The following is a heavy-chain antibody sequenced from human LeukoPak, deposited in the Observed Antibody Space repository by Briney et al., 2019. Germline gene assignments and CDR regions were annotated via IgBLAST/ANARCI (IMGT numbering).Heavy chain of an antibody. D-gene: IGHD4-17*01. Sequence: SETLSLTCTVSGGSISSGDYYWSWIRQPPGKGLEWIGYIYEGGTTYYNPSLKSRLTISVDTSKNQFSLKLSSVTAADTAVYYCARAQAYGDARFDFWGQGTLATVSS. CDR2: IYEGGTT. CDR1: GGSISSGDYY. V-gene: IGHV4-30-4*01. J-gene: IGHJ4*02. CDR3: ARAQAYGDARFDF.